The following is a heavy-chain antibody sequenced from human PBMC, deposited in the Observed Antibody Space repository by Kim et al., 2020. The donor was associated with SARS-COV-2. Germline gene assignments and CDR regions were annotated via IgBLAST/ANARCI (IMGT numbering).Heavy chain of an antibody. CDR3: ARVRGHGGFGELLDWFDP. CDR1: GYTFTSYA. Sequence: ASVKVSCKASGYTFTSYAMHWVRQAPGQRLEWMGWINAGNGNTKYSQKFQGRVTITRDTSASTAYMELSSLRSEDTAVYYCARVRGHGGFGELLDWFDPWGQGTLVTVSS. CDR2: INAGNGNT. J-gene: IGHJ5*02. V-gene: IGHV1-3*01. D-gene: IGHD3-10*01.